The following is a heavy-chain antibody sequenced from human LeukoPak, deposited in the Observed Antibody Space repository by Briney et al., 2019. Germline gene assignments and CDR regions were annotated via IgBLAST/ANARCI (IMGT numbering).Heavy chain of an antibody. J-gene: IGHJ3*02. CDR3: AKGFDTPRDAFDI. CDR1: GFTFTSYN. CDR2: ISSSSSDI. Sequence: GGSLRLSCAASGFTFTSYNMAWVRQTPGKGLEWVSSISSSSSDIYYADSLKGRFTISRDNSKNTLYLQMNSLRAEDTAVYYCAKGFDTPRDAFDIWGQGTMVTVSS. V-gene: IGHV3-21*04. D-gene: IGHD3-9*01.